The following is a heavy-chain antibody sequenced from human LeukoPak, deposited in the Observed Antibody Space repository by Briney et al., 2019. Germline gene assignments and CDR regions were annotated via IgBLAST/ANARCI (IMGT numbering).Heavy chain of an antibody. CDR1: GFTFSNYS. J-gene: IGHJ4*01. D-gene: IGHD3/OR15-3a*01. V-gene: IGHV3-21*01. CDR3: ASDSDDFETGYYGGLFYF. Sequence: GGPLRLSCAASGFTFSNYSMNWLRLAPGKGLQWFSSISSTSGFIFVAAAVKGRFTISSDNAKNSLYLQMNSLRAEDTAIYYCASDSDDFETGYYGGLFYFRGPGTLVTVAS. CDR2: ISSTSGFI.